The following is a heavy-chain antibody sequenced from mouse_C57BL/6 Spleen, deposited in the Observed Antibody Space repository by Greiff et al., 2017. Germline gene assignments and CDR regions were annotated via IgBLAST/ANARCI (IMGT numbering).Heavy chain of an antibody. CDR2: IYPGDGDT. Sequence: QVQLQQSGPELVKPGASVKISCKASGYAFSSSWMNWVKQRPGKGLEWIGRIYPGDGDTNYNGKFKGKATLTADKSSSTAYMQLSSLTSEDSAVYFCARRWDEGYYYAMDYWGQGTSVTVSS. CDR1: GYAFSSSW. CDR3: ARRWDEGYYYAMDY. V-gene: IGHV1-82*01. J-gene: IGHJ4*01. D-gene: IGHD4-1*01.